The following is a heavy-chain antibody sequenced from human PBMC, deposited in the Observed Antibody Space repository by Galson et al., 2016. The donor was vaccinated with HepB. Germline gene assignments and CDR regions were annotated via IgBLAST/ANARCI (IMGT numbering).Heavy chain of an antibody. CDR3: ARHDRSYRYDKSRWFFDL. J-gene: IGHJ2*01. D-gene: IGHD5-18*01. Sequence: QSGAEVKKSGESLRISCKGSAYTFSNYWISWVRQMPGKGLEWMGRIDPSDSYVKYSPSFEGHVTISVDKSISTAYLQWSSLKASDTATYYCARHDRSYRYDKSRWFFDLWGRGTLVSVSS. CDR1: AYTFSNYW. V-gene: IGHV5-10-1*01. CDR2: IDPSDSYV.